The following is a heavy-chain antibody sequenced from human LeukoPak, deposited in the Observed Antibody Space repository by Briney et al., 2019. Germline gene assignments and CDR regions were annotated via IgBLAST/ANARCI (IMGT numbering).Heavy chain of an antibody. Sequence: ASVKVSCKASGGTFSSYAISWVRQAPGQGLEWMGGIIPIFGTANYAQKFQGRVTITADESTSTAYMELSSLRSEDTAVYYCASRSGNYDFWSALVFDYWGQGTLVTVSS. D-gene: IGHD3-3*01. J-gene: IGHJ4*02. CDR2: IIPIFGTA. V-gene: IGHV1-69*01. CDR1: GGTFSSYA. CDR3: ASRSGNYDFWSALVFDY.